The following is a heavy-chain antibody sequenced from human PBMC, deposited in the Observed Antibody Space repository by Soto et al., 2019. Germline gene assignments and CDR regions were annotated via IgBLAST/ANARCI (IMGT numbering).Heavy chain of an antibody. CDR1: GFTFNTYN. CDR2: ISSGSGTI. Sequence: EVQLVESGGDLLQPGGSLRLSCAASGFTFNTYNMNWVRQAPGKGLEWVSYISSGSGTIYYADSVKGRFTISRDNAKNALDLQMDSLRAEDTAVYYCGGGTWSGGVWRTDYWGQGTLVTVSS. CDR3: GGGTWSGGVWRTDY. D-gene: IGHD3-3*01. J-gene: IGHJ4*02. V-gene: IGHV3-48*01.